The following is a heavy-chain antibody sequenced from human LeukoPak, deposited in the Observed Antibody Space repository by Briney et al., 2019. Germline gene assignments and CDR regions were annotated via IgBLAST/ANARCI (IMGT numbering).Heavy chain of an antibody. CDR3: AKDGAPYYYDSSYLGGFDY. CDR2: ISSSGSTI. Sequence: GGSLRLSCAASGFTFSDYCMSWIRQAPGKGLEWVSYISSSGSTIYYADSVKGRFTISRDNAKNSLYLQMNSLRAEDTAVYYCAKDGAPYYYDSSYLGGFDYWGQGTLVTVSS. D-gene: IGHD3-22*01. J-gene: IGHJ4*02. V-gene: IGHV3-11*01. CDR1: GFTFSDYC.